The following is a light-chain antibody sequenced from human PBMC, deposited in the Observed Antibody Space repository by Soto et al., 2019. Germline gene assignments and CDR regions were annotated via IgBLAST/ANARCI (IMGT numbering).Light chain of an antibody. Sequence: ETVLTQTPATLSLSPGERATLSCRASQSISSSLAWYQQKPGQAPRLLIYDASKRATGIPARFSGSGSGTDFTLTISSLEPEDFAGYYCQQRFTWPSFGPGTKVDIK. CDR1: QSISSS. V-gene: IGKV3-11*01. CDR3: QQRFTWPS. CDR2: DAS. J-gene: IGKJ3*01.